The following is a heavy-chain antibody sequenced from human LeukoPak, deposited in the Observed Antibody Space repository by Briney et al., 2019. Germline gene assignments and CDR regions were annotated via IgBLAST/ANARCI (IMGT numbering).Heavy chain of an antibody. V-gene: IGHV3-7*01. CDR3: ARDVGGSVDL. CDR1: GFTLSSYW. CDR2: SKGDGSSK. D-gene: IGHD3-10*01. J-gene: IGHJ5*02. Sequence: PGGSLRLSCAASGFTLSSYWMDWVRQAPGKGLEWLANSKGDGSSKYYVDSVKGRFTVSIDNAKNSLYLQMYSLRVEDTAVYYCARDVGGSVDLWGPGTLVTVSS.